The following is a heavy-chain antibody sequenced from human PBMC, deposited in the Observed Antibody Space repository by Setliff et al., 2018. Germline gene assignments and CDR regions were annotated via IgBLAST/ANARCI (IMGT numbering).Heavy chain of an antibody. CDR3: ARRPYQHYDSSGYSVNYYMDV. J-gene: IGHJ6*03. Sequence: NPSETLSLTCIVSGASINSSTFFWGWIRQPPGKGLEWIGSIYYSGTTYYNPSVRSRVTISVDTSKNQFSLKLSSVTAADTAVYFCARRPYQHYDSSGYSVNYYMDVWGKGTTVTVS. V-gene: IGHV4-39*01. CDR1: GASINSSTFF. D-gene: IGHD3-22*01. CDR2: IYYSGTT.